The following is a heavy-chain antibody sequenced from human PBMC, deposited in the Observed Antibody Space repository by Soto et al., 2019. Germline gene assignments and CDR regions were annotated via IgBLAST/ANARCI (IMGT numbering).Heavy chain of an antibody. J-gene: IGHJ1*01. CDR2: IYPGDSDT. CDR1: GYSFTSYW. D-gene: IGHD3-22*01. V-gene: IGHV5-51*01. Sequence: EVQLVQSGAEVKKPGESLKISCKGSGYSFTSYWIGWVRQMPGKGLEWMGIIYPGDSDTRYSPSFQGQVTISADKSISTAYLQWSSLKASDTAMYYCARRTYYYDSSGPDSHFQHWGQGTLVTVSS. CDR3: ARRTYYYDSSGPDSHFQH.